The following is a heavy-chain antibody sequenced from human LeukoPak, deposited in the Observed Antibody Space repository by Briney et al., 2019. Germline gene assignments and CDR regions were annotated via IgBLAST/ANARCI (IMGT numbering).Heavy chain of an antibody. D-gene: IGHD1-26*01. CDR3: AKDVGKWESLHFFDY. Sequence: GGSLRLSCLTSGFTFSTNAMSWVRQAPGKGLEWISGISGSGASTYYADSVTGRFTISRDNSRNTLYLQMNSLRGDDTAVYYCAKDVGKWESLHFFDYWGQRTLVTVSS. V-gene: IGHV3-23*01. CDR1: GFTFSTNA. J-gene: IGHJ4*02. CDR2: ISGSGAST.